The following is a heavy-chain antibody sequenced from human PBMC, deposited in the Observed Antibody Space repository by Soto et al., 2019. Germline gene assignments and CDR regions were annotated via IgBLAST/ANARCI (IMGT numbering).Heavy chain of an antibody. CDR2: IYYSGST. CDR1: GGSISSSSYY. Sequence: PSETLSLTCTVSGGSISSSSYYWGWIRQPPGKGLEWIGSIYYSGSTYYNPSLKSRVTISVDTSKNQFSLKLSSVTAADTAVYYCARQGQTAFDIWGQGTMVTVS. J-gene: IGHJ3*02. V-gene: IGHV4-39*01. CDR3: ARQGQTAFDI.